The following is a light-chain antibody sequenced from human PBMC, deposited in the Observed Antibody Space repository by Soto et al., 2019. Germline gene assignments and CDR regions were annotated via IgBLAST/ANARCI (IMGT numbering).Light chain of an antibody. J-gene: IGLJ1*01. Sequence: SYELTQPPSVSVAPGQTANIPCGGSDIGSKSVHWYQQKSGQAPVVVVYDDSDRPSGIPERFSGSNSGNTATLTISRVEAGDEADYYCQVWHSRSDHYVFGTGTKVTVL. CDR1: DIGSKS. CDR2: DDS. V-gene: IGLV3-21*02. CDR3: QVWHSRSDHYV.